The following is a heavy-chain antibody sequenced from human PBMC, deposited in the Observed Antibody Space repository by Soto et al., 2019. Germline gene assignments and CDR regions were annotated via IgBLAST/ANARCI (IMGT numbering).Heavy chain of an antibody. CDR2: INPSGGST. D-gene: IGHD3-22*01. Sequence: GAPVKVSCKASGYTFTSYYMHWVRQTPGQGLEWMGIINPSGGSTSYAQKFQGRVTMTRDTSTSTVYMELSSLRSEDTAVYYCTRDPVDYDSSGYYLYGMDVWGQGTTVTVSS. CDR3: TRDPVDYDSSGYYLYGMDV. CDR1: GYTFTSYY. V-gene: IGHV1-46*01. J-gene: IGHJ6*02.